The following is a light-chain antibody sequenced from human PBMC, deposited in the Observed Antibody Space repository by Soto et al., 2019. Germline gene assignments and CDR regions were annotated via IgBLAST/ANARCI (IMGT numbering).Light chain of an antibody. V-gene: IGKV3-20*01. CDR3: QQYCSSPWT. Sequence: EMVLTQSPCTLSLSPGERATLSCRASQSVSSSYLAWYQQKPGQAPRLLIYGASSRATGIPDRFSGSGSGTDFTLTISRLEPEDFAVYYCQQYCSSPWTFGQGTKVEIK. CDR1: QSVSSSY. J-gene: IGKJ1*01. CDR2: GAS.